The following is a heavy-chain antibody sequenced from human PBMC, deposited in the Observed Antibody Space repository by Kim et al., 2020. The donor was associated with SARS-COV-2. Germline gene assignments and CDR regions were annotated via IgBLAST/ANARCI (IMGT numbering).Heavy chain of an antibody. V-gene: IGHV3-30*18. Sequence: GGSLRLSCAASGFTFSSYGMHWVRQAPGKGLEWVAVISYDGSNKYYADSVKGRFTISRDNSKNTLYLQMNSLRAEDTAVYYCAKNIGRARPKKPLVAYWGQETLVTVSS. J-gene: IGHJ4*02. CDR1: GFTFSSYG. CDR3: AKNIGRARPKKPLVAY. CDR2: ISYDGSNK. D-gene: IGHD1-1*01.